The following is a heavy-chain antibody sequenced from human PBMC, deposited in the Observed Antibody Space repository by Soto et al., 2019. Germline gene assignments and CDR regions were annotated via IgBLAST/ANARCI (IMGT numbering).Heavy chain of an antibody. Sequence: GGSLRLSCAASGFTFSSYAMSWVRQAPGKGLEWVSAISGSGGSSYYADSVKGRCTISRDNSKNTLYLQMNSLRAEDTAVYYCAKGSYYYDSSGYFDYWGQGTLVTVSS. V-gene: IGHV3-23*01. D-gene: IGHD3-22*01. CDR2: ISGSGGSS. CDR3: AKGSYYYDSSGYFDY. CDR1: GFTFSSYA. J-gene: IGHJ4*02.